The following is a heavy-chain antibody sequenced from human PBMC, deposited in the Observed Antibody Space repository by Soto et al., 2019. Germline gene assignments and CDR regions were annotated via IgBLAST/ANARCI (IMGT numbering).Heavy chain of an antibody. V-gene: IGHV4-59*01. CDR3: ARRYSSSSGIDY. CDR2: IYYSGST. Sequence: SETLSLTCTVSGGSISSYYWSWIRQPPGKGLEWIGYIYYSGSTNYNPSLKSRVTISVDTSKNQFSLKLSSVTAADTAVYYCARRYSSSSGIDYWGQGTLVTVSS. J-gene: IGHJ4*02. D-gene: IGHD6-6*01. CDR1: GGSISSYY.